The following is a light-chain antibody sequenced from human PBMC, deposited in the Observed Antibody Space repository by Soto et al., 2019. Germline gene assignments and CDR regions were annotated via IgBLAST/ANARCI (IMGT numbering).Light chain of an antibody. J-gene: IGLJ3*02. Sequence: QSVLTQPPSVSGAPGQRVTISCTGSSSNIGAGYNVHWYQQVPGTAPKLLIYGDSNRPSGVPDRFSGSKSGTSASLAITGXXXXXXXXXYCQSYDSSLSGWLFGGGTKLTVL. CDR1: SSNIGAGYN. CDR3: QSYDSSLSGWL. CDR2: GDS. V-gene: IGLV1-40*01.